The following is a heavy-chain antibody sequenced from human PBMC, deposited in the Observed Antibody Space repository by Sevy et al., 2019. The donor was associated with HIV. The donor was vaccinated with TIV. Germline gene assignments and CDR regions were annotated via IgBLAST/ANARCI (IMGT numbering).Heavy chain of an antibody. V-gene: IGHV1-69*13. D-gene: IGHD3-10*01. CDR1: GGTSSSYA. CDR2: IIPMFGKA. Sequence: ASVKVSCKASGGTSSSYAISWVRQAPGQGLEGLGGIIPMFGKANYAKKFQGRVIITADESTSTVYMELSSLKSGDTAVYYCVRGPNGSYLLYYFDNWGQGTLVTVSS. J-gene: IGHJ4*02. CDR3: VRGPNGSYLLYYFDN.